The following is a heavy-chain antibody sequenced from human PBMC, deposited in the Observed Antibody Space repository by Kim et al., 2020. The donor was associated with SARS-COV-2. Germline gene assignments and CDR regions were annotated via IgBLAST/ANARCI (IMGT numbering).Heavy chain of an antibody. J-gene: IGHJ4*01. CDR1: GFTFSSCA. Sequence: GGSLRLSCAASGFTFSSCAMHWVRQAPGKGLEWVAVISYDGSNKNYADSVKGRFTISRDNSKNTLYLQINSLSAEDTALDYGARAPWSRLRGLTYSYF. CDR3: ARAPWSRLRGLTYSYF. V-gene: IGHV3-30-3*01. CDR2: ISYDGSNK. D-gene: IGHD3-10*01.